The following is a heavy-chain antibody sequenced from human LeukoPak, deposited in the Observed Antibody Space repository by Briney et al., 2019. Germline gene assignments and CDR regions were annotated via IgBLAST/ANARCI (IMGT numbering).Heavy chain of an antibody. Sequence: SETLSLTCTVSGGSISSYYWSWIRQPPGKGLEWIGYIDYSGNTNYNPSLKSRVTISVDTSKNQFSLKLSSVAAADTAMYYCARDKGEYYDSSGYLDYWGQGTLVTVSS. V-gene: IGHV4-59*01. CDR1: GGSISSYY. CDR2: IDYSGNT. D-gene: IGHD3-22*01. J-gene: IGHJ4*02. CDR3: ARDKGEYYDSSGYLDY.